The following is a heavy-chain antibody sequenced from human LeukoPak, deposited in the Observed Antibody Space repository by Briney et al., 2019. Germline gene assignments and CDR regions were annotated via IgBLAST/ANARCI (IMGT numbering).Heavy chain of an antibody. CDR1: VGSISNYY. V-gene: IGHV4-59*12. Sequence: SETLSLTCTVSVGSISNYYWSWIRQPPGKGLKWIGYSDYSGNTYYNPSLKSRVSKSLDTSKKQFSLKLSSVTAADTAVYYCARDQDSSSLLDYWGQGTLVTVSS. J-gene: IGHJ4*02. CDR3: ARDQDSSSLLDY. CDR2: SDYSGNT. D-gene: IGHD6-13*01.